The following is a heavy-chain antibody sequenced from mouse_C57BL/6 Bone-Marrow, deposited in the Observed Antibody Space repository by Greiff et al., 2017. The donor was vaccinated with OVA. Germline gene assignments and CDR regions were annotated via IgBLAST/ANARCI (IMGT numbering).Heavy chain of an antibody. CDR1: GYTFTDYY. CDR2: IYPGSGNT. V-gene: IGHV1-76*01. J-gene: IGHJ2*01. CDR3: ARSGHYYGLFDY. D-gene: IGHD1-1*01. Sequence: VQLQQSGAELVRPGASVKLSCTASGYTFTDYYINWVKQRPGQGLEWIARIYPGSGNTYYNEKFKGKATLTAEKSSSTAYMQLSSLTSEDSAVYFCARSGHYYGLFDYWGQGTTLTVSS.